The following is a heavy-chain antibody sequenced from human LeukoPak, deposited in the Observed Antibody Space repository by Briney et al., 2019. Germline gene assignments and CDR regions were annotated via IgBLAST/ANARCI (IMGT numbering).Heavy chain of an antibody. D-gene: IGHD1-26*01. CDR1: GYTFTSYY. CDR2: INPSGGST. J-gene: IGHJ5*02. Sequence: GASVKVSCKASGYTFTSYYMHWVRQAPGHGRECVGIINPSGGSTSYAQKFQGRVTMTRDTSTSTVYMELSSLRSEDTAVYYCARDHGRSHGWFDPWGQGTLVTVSS. CDR3: ARDHGRSHGWFDP. V-gene: IGHV1-46*01.